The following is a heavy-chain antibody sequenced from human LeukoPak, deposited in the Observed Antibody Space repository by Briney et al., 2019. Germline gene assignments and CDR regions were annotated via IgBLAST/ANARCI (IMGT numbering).Heavy chain of an antibody. CDR2: ISNTGNTK. CDR1: GFIFSDYY. CDR3: ARDITMSSFDP. J-gene: IGHJ5*02. Sequence: PGGSLRLSCATSGFIFSDYYMNWVRQAPGTGLEWISYISNTGNTKHYADSVKGRFTISRDSAKNSLYLQMNSLRAEDTAVYYCARDITMSSFDPWGQGTLVTVSS. D-gene: IGHD3-10*02. V-gene: IGHV3-11*04.